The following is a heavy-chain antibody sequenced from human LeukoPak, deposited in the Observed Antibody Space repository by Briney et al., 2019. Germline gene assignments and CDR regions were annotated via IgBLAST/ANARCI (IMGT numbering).Heavy chain of an antibody. V-gene: IGHV4-59*01. CDR2: TSHSGTT. Sequence: PSETLSLTCTVSGGPISGYYWSWIRQPPGKGLEWIGYTSHSGTTKYNPSLKSRITISVDTSKKQFSLTLNSVIAADTAVYYCARGGGQQWLINHYNYSAMDVWGQGTTVTVSS. J-gene: IGHJ6*02. CDR1: GGPISGYY. D-gene: IGHD6-19*01. CDR3: ARGGGQQWLINHYNYSAMDV.